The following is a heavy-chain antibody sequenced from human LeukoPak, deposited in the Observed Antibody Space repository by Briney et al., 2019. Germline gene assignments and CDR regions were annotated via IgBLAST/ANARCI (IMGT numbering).Heavy chain of an antibody. J-gene: IGHJ3*02. CDR1: GGSISSYY. CDR3: ASILGYCSGGSCLDAFDI. CDR2: IYHSGST. Sequence: SETLSLTCTVSGGSISSYYWSWIRQPPGKGLEWIGSIYHSGSTYYNPSLKSRVTISVDTSKNQFSLKLSSVTAADTAVYYCASILGYCSGGSCLDAFDIRGQGTMVTVSS. V-gene: IGHV4-59*08. D-gene: IGHD2-15*01.